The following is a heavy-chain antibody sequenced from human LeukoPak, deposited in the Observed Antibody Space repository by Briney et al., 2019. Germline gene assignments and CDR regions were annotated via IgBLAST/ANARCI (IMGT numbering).Heavy chain of an antibody. Sequence: ASVKVSCKASGGTFSIYAISWVRQAPGQGLEWMGGIIPIFGTANYAQKFQGRVTITADESTSTAYMELSSLRSEDTAVYYCARLDYGDQSAPVVINAFDIWGQGTMVTVSS. D-gene: IGHD4-17*01. CDR2: IIPIFGTA. V-gene: IGHV1-69*13. CDR3: ARLDYGDQSAPVVINAFDI. J-gene: IGHJ3*02. CDR1: GGTFSIYA.